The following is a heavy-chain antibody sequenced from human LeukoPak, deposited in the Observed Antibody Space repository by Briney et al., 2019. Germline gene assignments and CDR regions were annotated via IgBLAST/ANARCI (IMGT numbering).Heavy chain of an antibody. D-gene: IGHD3-22*01. CDR1: GYTFTSYA. J-gene: IGHJ4*02. CDR2: INAGNGNT. V-gene: IGHV1-3*03. CDR3: ARGGYYSGSSGYLLDDY. Sequence: ASVKVSCKASGYTFTSYAMHWVRQAPGQRLEWMGWINAGNGNTKYSQEFQGRVTITRDTSASTAYMELSSLRSEDTAVYYCARGGYYSGSSGYLLDDYWGQGTLVTVSS.